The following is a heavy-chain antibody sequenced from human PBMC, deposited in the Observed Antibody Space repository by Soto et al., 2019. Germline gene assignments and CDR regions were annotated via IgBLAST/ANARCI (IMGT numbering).Heavy chain of an antibody. D-gene: IGHD3-3*01. J-gene: IGHJ5*02. CDR2: IGAYNDDT. V-gene: IGHV1-18*01. CDR3: ARDWTGAEGFDP. Sequence: QVQLGQSGAEVKKPGASVKVTFKASGYTFSAYGFSWVRQAPGQGLEWMGWIGAYNDDTNYAQNFQGRVTMTTDTSTTTSYMELRNLRPDDTAVYFCARDWTGAEGFDPWGQGTLVTVSS. CDR1: GYTFSAYG.